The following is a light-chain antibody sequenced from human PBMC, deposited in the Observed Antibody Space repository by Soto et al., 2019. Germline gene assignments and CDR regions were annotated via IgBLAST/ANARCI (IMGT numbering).Light chain of an antibody. CDR2: GAS. J-gene: IGKJ1*01. V-gene: IGKV3-20*01. CDR1: QSVTNSF. Sequence: DIVLAQSPGTLSLSPGERATLSCRASQSVTNSFLAWYQQKPGQAPRLLIYGASRRAAGIPDRFTGSGSGTDFTLTISRLEAEDFAVYYCQQYVSSPWAFGQGTKVDIK. CDR3: QQYVSSPWA.